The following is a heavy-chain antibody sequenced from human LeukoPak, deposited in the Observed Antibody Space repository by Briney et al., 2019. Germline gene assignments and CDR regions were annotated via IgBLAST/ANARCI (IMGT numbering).Heavy chain of an antibody. J-gene: IGHJ4*02. CDR2: IYYSGST. CDR3: ARGVLWFGEPYYFDY. CDR1: GCSVSSGGYY. V-gene: IGHV4-31*03. Sequence: PSETLSITCTVSGCSVSSGGYYWSWIHQHPGKGLEWIRYIYYSGSTYYNPSLKSRVTISVDTSKNQFSLKLSSVTAADTAVYYCARGVLWFGEPYYFDYWGQGTLVTVSS. D-gene: IGHD3-10*01.